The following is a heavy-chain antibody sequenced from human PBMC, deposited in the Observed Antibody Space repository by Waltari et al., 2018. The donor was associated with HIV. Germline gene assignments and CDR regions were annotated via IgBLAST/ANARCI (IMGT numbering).Heavy chain of an antibody. Sequence: EVQLLESGGGFVQPGGSLRLSRAPSGFSFSPYALSWVRQAPGKGLEWVSAIIGSDDNTYYADSVKGRFTISRDNSKNTLYLQMSSLRAEDTAVYYCAKGKTGDFWGQGTLVTVSS. CDR3: AKGKTGDF. CDR2: IIGSDDNT. J-gene: IGHJ4*02. V-gene: IGHV3-23*01. CDR1: GFSFSPYA.